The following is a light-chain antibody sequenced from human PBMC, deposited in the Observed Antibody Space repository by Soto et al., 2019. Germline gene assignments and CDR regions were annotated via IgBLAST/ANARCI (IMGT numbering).Light chain of an antibody. V-gene: IGKV3-11*01. J-gene: IGKJ5*01. CDR1: QSVGKY. CDR3: QQRIKWPIT. CDR2: DAS. Sequence: EIVMTQSPATLSLSPGERATLSCRASQSVGKYLVWYQQKPGQAPRLLIYDASNRATGIPARFSGSGSGTDFTLTISSLEPEDVAVYYCQQRIKWPITFGQGTRLEIK.